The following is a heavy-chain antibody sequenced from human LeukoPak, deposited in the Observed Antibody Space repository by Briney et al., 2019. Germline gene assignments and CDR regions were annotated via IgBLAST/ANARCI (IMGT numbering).Heavy chain of an antibody. Sequence: GGSLRLSCTASGFTFGDYAMSWVRQAPGRGLEWVANINKDGSEETYLDSVKGRFTVSRDNAKNSLFLQMNSLRGDDTAVYYCARSNPNRNALDLWGQGTMVTISS. D-gene: IGHD1-14*01. V-gene: IGHV3-7*01. CDR2: INKDGSEE. CDR3: ARSNPNRNALDL. CDR1: GFTFGDYA. J-gene: IGHJ3*01.